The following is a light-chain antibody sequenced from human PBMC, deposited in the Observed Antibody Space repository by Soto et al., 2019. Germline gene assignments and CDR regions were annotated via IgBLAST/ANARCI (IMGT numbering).Light chain of an antibody. J-gene: IGLJ2*01. Sequence: QSVLTQPPSASGTPGQRVTISCSGSSSNIGSNTVNWYQQLPGTAPKLLIYSNNQRPSGVPDRFSGSKSGTSASLAISGLQSDDDSDYYCAAWDDSLGAVVFGGGTKLTVL. V-gene: IGLV1-44*01. CDR1: SSNIGSNT. CDR3: AAWDDSLGAVV. CDR2: SNN.